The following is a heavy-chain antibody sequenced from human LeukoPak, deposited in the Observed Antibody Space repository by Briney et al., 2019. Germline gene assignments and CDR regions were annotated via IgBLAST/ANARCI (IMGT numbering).Heavy chain of an antibody. Sequence: PAGSLRLSCAASGFTFSKNWMLRVRQAPGQGLESFSRINTDGTVTTYTDSVKGGFTVSRDNADNTMFLQMNSVSYEDTAVYHCATKQWLSPPPDSWGQGTPVAVSS. CDR3: ATKQWLSPPPDS. V-gene: IGHV3-74*01. CDR1: GFTFSKNW. J-gene: IGHJ4*02. D-gene: IGHD6-19*01. CDR2: INTDGTVT.